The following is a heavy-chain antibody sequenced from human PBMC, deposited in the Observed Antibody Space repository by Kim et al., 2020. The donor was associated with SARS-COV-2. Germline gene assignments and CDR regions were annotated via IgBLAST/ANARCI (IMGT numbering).Heavy chain of an antibody. D-gene: IGHD6-13*01. Sequence: SETLSLTCTVSGGSISSGGSYWSWIRQHPRKGLEWIGYIYYSGSTSYNPSLKSRVTISADRSQNHFSMKLTSVTAADTAVYYCARDKLAAAGSAGCFDPWGQGTLVIVSS. CDR2: IYYSGST. V-gene: IGHV4-31*03. J-gene: IGHJ5*02. CDR1: GGSISSGGSY. CDR3: ARDKLAAAGSAGCFDP.